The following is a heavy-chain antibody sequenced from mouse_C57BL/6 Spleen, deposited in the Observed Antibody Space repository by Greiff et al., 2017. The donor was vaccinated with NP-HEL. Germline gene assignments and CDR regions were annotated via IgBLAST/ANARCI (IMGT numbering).Heavy chain of an antibody. CDR2: ISNLAYSI. CDR3: ARRGSNYSYWYFDV. Sequence: EVQRVESGGGLVQPGGSLKLSCAASGFTFSDYGMAWVRQAPRKGPEWVAFISNLAYSIYYADTVTGRFPISRENAKNTLYLEMSSLRSEDTAMYYCARRGSNYSYWYFDVWGTGTTVTVSS. D-gene: IGHD2-5*01. V-gene: IGHV5-15*01. CDR1: GFTFSDYG. J-gene: IGHJ1*03.